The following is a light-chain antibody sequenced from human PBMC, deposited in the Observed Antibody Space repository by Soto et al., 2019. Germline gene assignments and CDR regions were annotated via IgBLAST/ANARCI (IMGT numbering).Light chain of an antibody. CDR2: TAS. CDR1: KGIKSF. V-gene: IGKV1-16*01. CDR3: QQYESFPLT. Sequence: EIKMTQSPPHLSDSVGDGVPFTFRAIKGIKSFLAWFQQKPGTAPKSLISTASRLQSGVPSRFSGSGSGTHFTLTINNLQPEDFATYYCQQYESFPLTFGGGTRVEIK. J-gene: IGKJ4*01.